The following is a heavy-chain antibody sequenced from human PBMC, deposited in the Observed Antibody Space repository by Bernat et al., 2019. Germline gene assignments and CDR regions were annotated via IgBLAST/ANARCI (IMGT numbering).Heavy chain of an antibody. D-gene: IGHD3-3*01. V-gene: IGHV4-34*01. CDR1: GGSFSNYS. Sequence: QVQLQQWGAGLLKPSETLSLTCGVYGGSFSNYSWSWIRQPPGKGLEWIGEINHRGSTDYNPSLATRVTISIDSSRNQFSLKLSSVTAADTAVYYCAREQTELFHDFWSGYEGRYYYFYYMDVWGEGTSVTVSS. CDR3: AREQTELFHDFWSGYEGRYYYFYYMDV. J-gene: IGHJ6*03. CDR2: INHRGST.